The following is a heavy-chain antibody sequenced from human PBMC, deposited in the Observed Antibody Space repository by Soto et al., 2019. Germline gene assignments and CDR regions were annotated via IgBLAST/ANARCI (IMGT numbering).Heavy chain of an antibody. D-gene: IGHD2-21*01. Sequence: GNGLEWIREINHSGSTSHNPALKSRITISVETSKNPFSMKLSSVTAADTAVYYCVIFFFKHRTAYELTARSRHSCRTALPVSSFQ. V-gene: IGHV4-34*01. CDR2: INHSGST. CDR3: VIFFFKHRTAYELTARSRHSCRTALPVSSFQ. J-gene: IGHJ1*01.